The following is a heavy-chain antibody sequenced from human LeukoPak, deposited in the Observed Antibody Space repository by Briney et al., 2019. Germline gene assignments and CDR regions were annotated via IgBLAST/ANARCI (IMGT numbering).Heavy chain of an antibody. D-gene: IGHD3-16*01. CDR2: IRKKVYGGTA. J-gene: IGHJ4*02. CDR1: GFTFSSYA. V-gene: IGHV3-49*04. CDR3: TREPGGTLGFDC. Sequence: PGGSLRLSCAASGFTFSSYAMHWVRQAPGKGLEWVGFIRKKVYGGTAEYAASVKGRFTISRDESKSIAYLQMNSLKTEDTAVYFCTREPGGTLGFDCWGQGTLVTVSS.